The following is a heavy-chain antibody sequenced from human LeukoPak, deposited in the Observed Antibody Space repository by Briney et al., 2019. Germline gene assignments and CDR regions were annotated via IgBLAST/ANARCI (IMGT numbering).Heavy chain of an antibody. D-gene: IGHD6-13*01. J-gene: IGHJ5*02. Sequence: SETLSLTCAVYGGSFSGYYWGWIRQPPGKGLEWIGEINHSGSTNYNPSLKSRVTISVDTSKNQFSLKLSSVTAADTAVYYCASLRGSSSSDGNWFDPWGQGTLVTVSS. CDR3: ASLRGSSSSDGNWFDP. CDR2: INHSGST. CDR1: GGSFSGYY. V-gene: IGHV4-34*01.